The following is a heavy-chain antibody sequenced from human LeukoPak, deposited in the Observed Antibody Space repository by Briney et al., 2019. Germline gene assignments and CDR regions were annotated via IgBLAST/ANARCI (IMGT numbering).Heavy chain of an antibody. V-gene: IGHV4-34*01. D-gene: IGHD5-12*01. CDR1: GDSFSAYY. J-gene: IGHJ6*03. CDR2: INHSGST. Sequence: SETLSLTCAVYGDSFSAYYWSWIRQPPGKGLEWIGEINHSGSTNYNPSLKSRVTISVDTSKNQFSLKLSSVTAADTAVYYCARQTRGYSGYEPYYYYYMDAWGKGTTVTVSS. CDR3: ARQTRGYSGYEPYYYYYMDA.